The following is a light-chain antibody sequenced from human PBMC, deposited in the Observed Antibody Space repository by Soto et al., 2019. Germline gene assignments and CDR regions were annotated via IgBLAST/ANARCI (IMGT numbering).Light chain of an antibody. V-gene: IGLV1-47*01. CDR3: AAWDDRLSGWV. CDR1: SSNIGTNY. Sequence: QSVLTQPPSASGTPGQRVTISCSGSSSNIGTNYVYWYQQLPGTAPKLLIYRNNQRPSGVPDRFSGSKSDTSASLAISGLRSEDEADYCCAAWDDRLSGWVFGGGTKLTVL. CDR2: RNN. J-gene: IGLJ3*02.